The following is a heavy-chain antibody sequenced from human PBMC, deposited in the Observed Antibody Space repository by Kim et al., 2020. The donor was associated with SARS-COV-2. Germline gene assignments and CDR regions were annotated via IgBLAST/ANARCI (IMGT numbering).Heavy chain of an antibody. Sequence: AASGFPFEAYGVHWVRQDLGKGLEWNAGLSLDGDEIGYADSVKGRFSISRDNAKNSVYLQMNSLRAEDTALYYCTKDKRPGGADYWGRGTLAT. J-gene: IGHJ4*02. V-gene: IGHV3-9*01. CDR1: GFPFEAYG. CDR3: TKDKRPGGADY. CDR2: LSLDGDEI. D-gene: IGHD3-10*01.